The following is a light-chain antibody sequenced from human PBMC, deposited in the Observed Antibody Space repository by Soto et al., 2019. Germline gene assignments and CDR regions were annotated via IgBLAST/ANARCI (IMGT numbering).Light chain of an antibody. CDR1: QDISSY. J-gene: IGKJ1*01. CDR3: QHYYTYPPT. Sequence: ATRMTQSPSSVSVSTGDRVTITCRASQDISSYLAWYQQRPGKAPKFLIYAASTLESGVPSRFSGSGSGTEFTLTISSLQSEDFATYYCQHYYTYPPTFGQGTKVDIK. CDR2: AAS. V-gene: IGKV1-8*01.